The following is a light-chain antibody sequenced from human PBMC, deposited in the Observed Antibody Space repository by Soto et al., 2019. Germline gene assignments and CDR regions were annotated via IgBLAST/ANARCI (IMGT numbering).Light chain of an antibody. J-gene: IGKJ2*01. Sequence: DIQMTQSPSSLSASVGDRVTITCRASQTFSTNLNWYQQKPGKAPKLLIYAASTLQSGVPSRFSGSGSGTDFTLTINSLQPEDFATYYCQQSHGIPYTFGQGTKLEIK. CDR2: AAS. CDR3: QQSHGIPYT. CDR1: QTFSTN. V-gene: IGKV1-39*01.